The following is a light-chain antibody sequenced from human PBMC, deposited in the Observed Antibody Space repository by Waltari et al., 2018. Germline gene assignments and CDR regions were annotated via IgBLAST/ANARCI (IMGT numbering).Light chain of an antibody. V-gene: IGKV6-21*01. CDR2: YAS. CDR1: QDISTS. Sequence: EIVLTQSPDFQSVTPKEKVTITCRARQDISTSLHWYQQKPDQSPKLLIKYASESFSGVPSRFSGSGSGTHFTLTINSLEAEDAATYYCQQSRSFPLTFGGGTKVEIK. CDR3: QQSRSFPLT. J-gene: IGKJ4*01.